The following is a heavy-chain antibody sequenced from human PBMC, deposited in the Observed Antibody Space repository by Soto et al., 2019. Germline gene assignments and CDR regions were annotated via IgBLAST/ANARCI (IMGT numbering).Heavy chain of an antibody. V-gene: IGHV3-48*03. CDR1: GFTFSSYE. CDR2: ISSSGSTI. CDR3: AREASGDYVCGSYRYPGPHDY. D-gene: IGHD3-16*02. Sequence: EVQLVESGGGLVQPGGSLRLSCAASGFTFSSYEMNWVRQAPGKGLEWVSYISSSGSTIYYADSVKGRFTISRDNAKNSLYLQLKGLRAEDTAVYYCAREASGDYVCGSYRYPGPHDYWGQGTLVTVSS. J-gene: IGHJ4*02.